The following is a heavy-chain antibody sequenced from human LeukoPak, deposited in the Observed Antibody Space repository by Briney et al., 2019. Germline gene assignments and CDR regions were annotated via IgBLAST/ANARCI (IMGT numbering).Heavy chain of an antibody. CDR1: GFTFGSHW. V-gene: IGHV3-74*01. Sequence: GGSLRLSCAASGFTFGSHWMHWVRQAPGKGLVWVSRINSDGSSTTYADSVKGRFTIARDDAKSTLFLQMSSLRAEDTAVYYCASRASSGNPVYIDYWGQGALVTVSS. CDR3: ASRASSGNPVYIDY. J-gene: IGHJ4*02. CDR2: INSDGSST. D-gene: IGHD1-26*01.